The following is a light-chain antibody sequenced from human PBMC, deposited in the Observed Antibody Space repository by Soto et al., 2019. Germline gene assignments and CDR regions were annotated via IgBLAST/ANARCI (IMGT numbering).Light chain of an antibody. CDR1: QSVSRN. CDR3: QQYNNWPPDT. V-gene: IGKV3-15*01. CDR2: GAS. J-gene: IGKJ2*01. Sequence: EIVMTQSPATLSVSPGERATLSCRASQSVSRNLAWYQQKPGQAPRLLIYGASTRATGIPARFSGSGSGTEFKLTISSLQSEDFAVYYWQQYNNWPPDTFGQGNKLEIK.